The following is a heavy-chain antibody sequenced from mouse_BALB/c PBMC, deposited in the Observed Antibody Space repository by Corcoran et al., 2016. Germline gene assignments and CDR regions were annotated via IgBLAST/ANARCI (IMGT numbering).Heavy chain of an antibody. Sequence: EVKLLESGGGLVQPGGSLKLSCAASAFDFSRYWMSWVRQAPGKGLEWIGEINPDSSTINYTPYLKDKFIISRDNAKNTLYLQMSKVRSEDTALYYCARLGYYGNSAYWGQGTLVTVSA. J-gene: IGHJ3*01. D-gene: IGHD2-1*01. V-gene: IGHV4-1*02. CDR3: ARLGYYGNSAY. CDR1: AFDFSRYW. CDR2: INPDSSTI.